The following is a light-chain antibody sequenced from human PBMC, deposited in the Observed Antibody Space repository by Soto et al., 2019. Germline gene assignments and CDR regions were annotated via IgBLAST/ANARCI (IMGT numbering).Light chain of an antibody. CDR1: QVMNTVY. J-gene: IGKJ5*01. CDR2: GVY. Sequence: IVLTQSPGTLSLSPGETATLSCRVGQVMNTVYFGWYQQTPGKSPRLLIYGVYSRATGTPARFSGSGSGTDFTITISRLEPEDSAVYYCECSCSSPITFGQGTRLEIK. CDR3: ECSCSSPIT. V-gene: IGKV3-20*01.